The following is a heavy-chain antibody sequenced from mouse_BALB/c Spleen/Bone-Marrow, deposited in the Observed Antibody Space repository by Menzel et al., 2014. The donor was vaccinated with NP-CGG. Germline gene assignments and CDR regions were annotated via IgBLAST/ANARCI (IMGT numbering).Heavy chain of an antibody. Sequence: QVQLQQSGPQLVRPGASVKISCKASGYSFTSYWMHWVKQRPGQGLEWIGMIDPSDSETRLNQKFKDKATWTVDKSSSTAYKQLSSPTSEDSAVYYCASPSDGNPFAYWGQGTLVTVSA. CDR3: ASPSDGNPFAY. CDR1: GYSFTSYW. V-gene: IGHV1S127*01. D-gene: IGHD2-1*01. CDR2: IDPSDSET. J-gene: IGHJ3*01.